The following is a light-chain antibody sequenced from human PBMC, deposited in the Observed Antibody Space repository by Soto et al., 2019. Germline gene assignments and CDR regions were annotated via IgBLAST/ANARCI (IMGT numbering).Light chain of an antibody. Sequence: QSALTQPASVSGSPGQSITISCTGTSSDVGNYNYVSWYQQYPGRVPKLLIYMVSNRPSGVSNRFSGSKSGNTASLTISGLQAEDEADYYCSSYAGNNNYVFGTGTKVTVL. J-gene: IGLJ1*01. CDR1: SSDVGNYNY. CDR2: MVS. CDR3: SSYAGNNNYV. V-gene: IGLV2-14*01.